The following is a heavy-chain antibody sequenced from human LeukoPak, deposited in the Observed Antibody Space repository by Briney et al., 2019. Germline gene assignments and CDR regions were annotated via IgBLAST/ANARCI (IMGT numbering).Heavy chain of an antibody. V-gene: IGHV3-23*01. CDR2: VTGSGANS. J-gene: IGHJ4*02. D-gene: IGHD4-17*01. Sequence: GGSLRLSCAASGFPFSTYAMNWVRQAPGKGLEWVSAVTGSGANSYYADSVKGRFSVSRDNSKNMVYLQMSSLRAEDTALYYCAKSDYGYYFDSWGQGALVTVSS. CDR1: GFPFSTYA. CDR3: AKSDYGYYFDS.